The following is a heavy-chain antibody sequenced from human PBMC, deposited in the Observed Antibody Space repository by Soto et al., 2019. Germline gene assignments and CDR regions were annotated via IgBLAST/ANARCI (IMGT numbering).Heavy chain of an antibody. CDR3: ARDLVLVGVPAATNDRNFDY. CDR1: GFTFSSYS. J-gene: IGHJ4*02. D-gene: IGHD2-2*01. V-gene: IGHV3-48*01. CDR2: ISSSSSTI. Sequence: EVQLVESGGGLVQPGGSLRLSCAASGFTFSSYSMNWVRQAPGKGLEWVSYISSSSSTIYYADSVKGRFTISRDNAKNSLYLQMNSLRGEDTAVYYCARDLVLVGVPAATNDRNFDYWGQGTLVTVSS.